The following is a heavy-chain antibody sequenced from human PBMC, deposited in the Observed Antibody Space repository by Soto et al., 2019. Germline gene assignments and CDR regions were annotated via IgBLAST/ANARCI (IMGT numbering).Heavy chain of an antibody. Sequence: SLKISCQGSGYSFTSYWIGWVRQRPGKGLEWMGRINPSDSYTTYSPSFQGHVTISTDKSFSTAYLQWSGLKASDTAVYYCARLGYCTGTSCYTFDSWGQGTLVTVSS. V-gene: IGHV5-10-1*01. CDR3: ARLGYCTGTSCYTFDS. D-gene: IGHD2-2*02. CDR1: GYSFTSYW. CDR2: INPSDSYT. J-gene: IGHJ4*02.